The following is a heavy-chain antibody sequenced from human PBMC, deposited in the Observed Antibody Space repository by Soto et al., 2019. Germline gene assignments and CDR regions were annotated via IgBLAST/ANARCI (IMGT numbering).Heavy chain of an antibody. CDR3: ARDRGTGIAARRYNWFDP. Sequence: QVQLVQSGAEVKKPGASVKVSCKASGYTFPSYGTSWCRQPPGQGLRGLGWISAYNGNTNYAQKLQGRVTMTTDTSTSTAYMELRSLRSDDTAVYYCARDRGTGIAARRYNWFDPWGQGTLVTVSS. V-gene: IGHV1-18*04. CDR2: ISAYNGNT. J-gene: IGHJ5*02. CDR1: GYTFPSYG. D-gene: IGHD6-6*01.